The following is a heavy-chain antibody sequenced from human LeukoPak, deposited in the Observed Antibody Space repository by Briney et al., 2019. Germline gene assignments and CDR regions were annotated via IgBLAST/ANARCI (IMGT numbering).Heavy chain of an antibody. CDR2: IIPIFGTA. D-gene: IGHD2-15*01. CDR1: GGTFSSYA. V-gene: IGHV1-69*05. Sequence: GSSVEVSCKASGGTFSSYAISWVRQAPGQGLEWMGGIIPIFGTANYAQKFQGRVTITTDESTSTAYMELSSLRSEDTAVYYCARGAEYCSGGSCYTPALQYYYYYMDVWGKGTTVTVSS. J-gene: IGHJ6*03. CDR3: ARGAEYCSGGSCYTPALQYYYYYMDV.